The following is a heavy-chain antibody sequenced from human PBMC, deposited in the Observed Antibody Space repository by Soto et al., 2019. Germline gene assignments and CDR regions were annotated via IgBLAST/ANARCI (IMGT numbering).Heavy chain of an antibody. V-gene: IGHV4-34*01. J-gene: IGHJ4*02. Sequence: SETLSLTCAVYGGSFSDYYWSWIRQSPGKGLEWIGEIDHSGSANHNPSLKSRVTISVDTSKNQFSLKMSSVTAADTAVYYCARASRSHWLVLHLDYWGQGALVTVSS. CDR3: ARASRSHWLVLHLDY. CDR2: IDHSGSA. CDR1: GGSFSDYY. D-gene: IGHD3-9*01.